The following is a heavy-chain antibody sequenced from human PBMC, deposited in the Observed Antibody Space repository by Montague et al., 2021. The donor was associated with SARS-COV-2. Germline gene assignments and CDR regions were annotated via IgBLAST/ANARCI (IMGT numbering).Heavy chain of an antibody. CDR2: VHYTGST. V-gene: IGHV4-59*01. J-gene: IGHJ4*02. CDR3: ARAQNTCFIANCVNYFEV. Sequence: SETLSLTCEVSGGSISSYYWSWIWQSPGKGLEWIGYVHYTGSTKYNSSLKTRVTLTLDTPKDHFSLKLSSVTAADTAAYYCARAQNTCFIANCVNYFEVWGLGALVTVSS. CDR1: GGSISSYY. D-gene: IGHD1-1*01.